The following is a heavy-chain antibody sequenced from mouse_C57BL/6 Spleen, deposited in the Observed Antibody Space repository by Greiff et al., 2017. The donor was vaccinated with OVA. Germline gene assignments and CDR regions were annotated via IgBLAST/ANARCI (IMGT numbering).Heavy chain of an antibody. J-gene: IGHJ4*01. CDR2: IYPGSGNT. D-gene: IGHD2-4*01. CDR3: ARDYDYEYAMDY. Sequence: VQLQQSGAELVRPGASVKLSCKASGYTFTDYYINWVKQRPGQGLEWIARIYPGSGNTYYNEKFKGKATLTAEKSSSTAYMQLSSLTSEDSAVYFCARDYDYEYAMDYWGQGTSVTVSS. CDR1: GYTFTDYY. V-gene: IGHV1-76*01.